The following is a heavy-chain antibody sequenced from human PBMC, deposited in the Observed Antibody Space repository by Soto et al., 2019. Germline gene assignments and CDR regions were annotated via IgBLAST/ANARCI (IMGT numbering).Heavy chain of an antibody. CDR2: FDPEDGET. CDR3: ATGYCSSTSCRIIPDY. CDR1: GYTLTELS. Sequence: ASVKVSCKVSGYTLTELSMHWVRQAPGKGLEWMGGFDPEDGETIYAQKFQGRVTMTEDTSTDTAYMELSSLRSEDTAVYYCATGYCSSTSCRIIPDYWGQGTLVTVSS. D-gene: IGHD2-2*01. J-gene: IGHJ4*02. V-gene: IGHV1-24*01.